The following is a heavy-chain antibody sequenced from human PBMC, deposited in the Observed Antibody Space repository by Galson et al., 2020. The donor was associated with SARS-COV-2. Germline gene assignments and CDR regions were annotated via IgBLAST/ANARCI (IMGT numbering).Heavy chain of an antibody. CDR3: ARDRTAYNF. J-gene: IGHJ4*02. Sequence: GESLKISCAASGFTFSTYWMSWVRQAPGKGLEWVANIKEDGSEIYYLDSVKGRFTISRDNAKNSLFLQMNSLRAEDTAVYYCARDRTAYNFWGQGTLVTVSS. D-gene: IGHD5-18*01. CDR2: IKEDGSEI. CDR1: GFTFSTYW. V-gene: IGHV3-7*01.